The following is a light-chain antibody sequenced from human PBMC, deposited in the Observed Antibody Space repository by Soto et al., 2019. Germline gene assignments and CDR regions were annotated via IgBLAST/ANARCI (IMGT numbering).Light chain of an antibody. J-gene: IGLJ2*01. CDR2: DVS. CDR1: SSDVGGYDY. CDR3: CSYAGIYTP. V-gene: IGLV2-11*01. Sequence: QSVLTQPRSVSGSPGQSVTISCTGTSSDVGGYDYVSWYQQHPGKAPKLMIYDVSKRPSGAPDRFSGSKSGNTASLTISGLQAEDEADYYCCSYAGIYTPFGGGTKVTVL.